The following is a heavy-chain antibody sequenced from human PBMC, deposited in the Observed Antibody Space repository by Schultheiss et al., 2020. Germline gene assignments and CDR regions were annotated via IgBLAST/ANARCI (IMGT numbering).Heavy chain of an antibody. J-gene: IGHJ6*03. CDR2: ISSSSSYT. CDR1: GFTFSDYY. CDR3: ARDRNYYYYMDV. Sequence: GGSLRLSCAASGFTFSDYYMSWIRQAPGKGLEWVSYISSSSSYTNYADSVKGRFTISRDNAKNSLYLQMNSLRAEDTAVYYCARDRNYYYYMDVWGKGTTVTVSS. V-gene: IGHV3-11*06.